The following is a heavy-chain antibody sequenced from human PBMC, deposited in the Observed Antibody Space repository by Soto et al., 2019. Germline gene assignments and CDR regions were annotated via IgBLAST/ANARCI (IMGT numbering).Heavy chain of an antibody. Sequence: QVQLQESGPGLEKPSQTLSLTCTVSDGSISSGGYYWNWIRQHPGKGLEWIGYIYYSGSTHYNPSLKSRLTISVDTSKNQFSLKLTSVTAADTAVYYCASQTTLAPFGFDYWGQGTLVTVSS. CDR3: ASQTTLAPFGFDY. J-gene: IGHJ4*02. CDR2: IYYSGST. CDR1: DGSISSGGYY. D-gene: IGHD2-15*01. V-gene: IGHV4-31*03.